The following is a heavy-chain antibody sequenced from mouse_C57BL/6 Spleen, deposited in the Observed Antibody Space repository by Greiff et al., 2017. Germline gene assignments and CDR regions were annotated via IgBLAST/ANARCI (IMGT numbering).Heavy chain of an antibody. J-gene: IGHJ2*01. CDR1: GYSITSGYY. V-gene: IGHV3-6*01. CDR2: ISYDGSN. Sequence: EVKLMESGPGLVKPSQSLSLTCSVTGYSITSGYYWNWIRQFPGNKLEWMCYISYDGSNNYNPSLKNRISITRDTSKNQVVLKLNSVTTEDTATYYGARGGTGAFDYWGQGTTLTVSS. CDR3: ARGGTGAFDY. D-gene: IGHD4-1*01.